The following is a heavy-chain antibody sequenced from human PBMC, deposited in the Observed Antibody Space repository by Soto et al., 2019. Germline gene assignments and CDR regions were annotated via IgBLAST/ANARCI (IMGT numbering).Heavy chain of an antibody. V-gene: IGHV1-58*01. CDR3: AAYGDTLYYFDY. CDR2: IVVGSGNT. J-gene: IGHJ4*02. Sequence: GASVKVSCKASGFTFTSSAVQWVRQARGQRLEWIGWIVVGSGNTNYAQKFQERVTITRDMSTSTAYMELSSLRSEDTAVYYCAAYGDTLYYFDYWGQGTLVTVSS. CDR1: GFTFTSSA. D-gene: IGHD4-17*01.